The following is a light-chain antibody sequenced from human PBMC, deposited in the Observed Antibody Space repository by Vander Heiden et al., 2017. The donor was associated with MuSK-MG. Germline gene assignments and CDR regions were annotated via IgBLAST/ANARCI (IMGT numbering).Light chain of an antibody. CDR2: AAS. CDR3: QQSDSTPMYT. J-gene: IGKJ2*01. CDR1: QSISSY. V-gene: IGKV1-39*01. Sequence: DIQMTQSPSSLSASVGDRVTITCRASQSISSYLNWYQQKPGKAPKLLIYAASGLQSGVPSRFSGSGSGTDFTLTISSLQPEDFATYYCQQSDSTPMYTFGQGTKLEIK.